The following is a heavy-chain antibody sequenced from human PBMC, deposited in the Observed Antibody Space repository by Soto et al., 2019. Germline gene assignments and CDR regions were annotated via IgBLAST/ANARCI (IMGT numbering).Heavy chain of an antibody. V-gene: IGHV4-59*01. Sequence: QVQLQESGPGLVKPSETLSLTCSVSGGSITSYYWSWIRQPPGKGLEWIGYIYYSGSTNYNPSLKTRVTIAVDTSKNQFSLKLSSVTAADTAVYYCASRGAYCGGACYFDLWGRGTLVTVSS. J-gene: IGHJ2*01. CDR2: IYYSGST. CDR3: ASRGAYCGGACYFDL. CDR1: GGSITSYY. D-gene: IGHD2-21*01.